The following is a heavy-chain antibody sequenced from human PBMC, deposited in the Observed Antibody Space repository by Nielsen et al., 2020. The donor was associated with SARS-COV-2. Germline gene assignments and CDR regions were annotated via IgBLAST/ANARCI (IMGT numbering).Heavy chain of an antibody. CDR1: EIAFRSYG. D-gene: IGHD3-3*01. V-gene: IGHV3-30*03. CDR2: ISYDGSNT. Sequence: GESLKISCVASEIAFRSYGMHWVRQAPGKGLEWVAFISYDGSNTYYADSLKGRFAISRDNSKNTLYLQMNSLSAGDTAVYYCARDPEGLFWYFDLWGRGTLVTVSS. CDR3: ARDPEGLFWYFDL. J-gene: IGHJ2*01.